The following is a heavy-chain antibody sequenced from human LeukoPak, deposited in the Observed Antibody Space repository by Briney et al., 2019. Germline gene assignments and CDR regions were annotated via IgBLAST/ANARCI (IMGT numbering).Heavy chain of an antibody. V-gene: IGHV6-1*01. CDR1: GDSVSSNSAA. Sequence: SQTLSLTCAISGDSVSSNSAAWSWMRQSPSRGLKRLGRTYYRSRWFDEYALSVKRRIPLSTDTSTNQSSLHLNSVTPEDTATYFCARETSGHDYWGQGILVTVSS. D-gene: IGHD7-27*01. J-gene: IGHJ4*02. CDR2: TYYRSRWFD. CDR3: ARETSGHDY.